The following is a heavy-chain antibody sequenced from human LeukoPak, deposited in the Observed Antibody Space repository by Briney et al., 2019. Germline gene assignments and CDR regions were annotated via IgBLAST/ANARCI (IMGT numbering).Heavy chain of an antibody. D-gene: IGHD5-12*01. V-gene: IGHV3-13*01. CDR3: ARAGGYDWGYYYYMDV. CDR2: IGTAGDT. CDR1: GFTFSSYD. J-gene: IGHJ6*03. Sequence: GGSLRLSCAASGFTFSSYDMHWVRQATGKGLEWVSAIGTAGDTYYPGSVKGRFTISRENAKNSLYLQMNSLRAGDTAVYYCARAGGYDWGYYYYMDVWGKGTTVTASS.